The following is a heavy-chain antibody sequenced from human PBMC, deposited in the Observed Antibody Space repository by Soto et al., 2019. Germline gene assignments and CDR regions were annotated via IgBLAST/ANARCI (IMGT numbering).Heavy chain of an antibody. V-gene: IGHV3-7*01. J-gene: IGHJ4*02. CDR1: GFTFSSYW. CDR2: IKQDGSEK. CDR3: ARGESGY. Sequence: GGSLRLSCAVSGFTFSSYWMSWVRQAPGKGLEWVANIKQDGSEKYYVDSVKGRFTISRDNAKNSLYLQMNSLRAEDTAVYYCARGESGYWGQGTLVTVS.